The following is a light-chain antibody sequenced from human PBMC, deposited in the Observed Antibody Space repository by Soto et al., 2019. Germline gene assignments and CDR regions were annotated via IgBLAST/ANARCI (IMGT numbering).Light chain of an antibody. V-gene: IGKV3-11*01. CDR1: QSVSRY. CDR3: QQRSNWSLT. CDR2: DAS. Sequence: EIVLTQSPATLSLSPGEIATLSCRASQSVSRYLAWYQQKPGQAPRLLIYDASNRATGIPARFSGSGSGTEFTLTISSLEPEDFAVYYCQQRSNWSLTFGGGTKVEIK. J-gene: IGKJ4*01.